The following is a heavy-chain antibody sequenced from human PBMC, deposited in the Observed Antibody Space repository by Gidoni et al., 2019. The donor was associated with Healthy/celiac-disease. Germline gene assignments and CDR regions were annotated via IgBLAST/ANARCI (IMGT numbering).Heavy chain of an antibody. Sequence: QVQLVQSGAEVKKPGSSVKVSCKASGGTFSSYAISWVRQAPGQGLEWMGGIIPIFGTANYAQKFQGRVTITADESTSTAYMELSSLRSEDTAVYYCARGGDIVVVPAAMGYYYYYMDVWGKGTTVTVSS. J-gene: IGHJ6*03. V-gene: IGHV1-69*01. CDR2: IIPIFGTA. CDR1: GGTFSSYA. D-gene: IGHD2-2*01. CDR3: ARGGDIVVVPAAMGYYYYYMDV.